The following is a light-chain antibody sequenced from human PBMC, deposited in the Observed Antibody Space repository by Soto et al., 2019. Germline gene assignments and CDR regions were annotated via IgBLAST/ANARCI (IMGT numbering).Light chain of an antibody. J-gene: IGLJ2*01. CDR3: SSYTSSSTLGSVL. CDR2: DVS. V-gene: IGLV2-14*01. CDR1: NNDVGSYNY. Sequence: QSALTQPASVSGSPGQSITISCTGTNNDVGSYNYVSWYQQHPGKAPKLMIYDVSNRPSGVSNRFSGSKSGNTASLTISGLQAEDEADYYCSSYTSSSTLGSVLFGGGTKLTVL.